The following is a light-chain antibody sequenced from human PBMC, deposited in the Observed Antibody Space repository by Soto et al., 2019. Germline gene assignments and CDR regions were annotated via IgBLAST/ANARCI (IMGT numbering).Light chain of an antibody. CDR2: KAS. CDR1: QSIGSL. CDR3: QQYSTYSRA. Sequence: DIQMAQSPSTLSSSVGDIFTITCRASQSIGSLLAWYQQKPGKAPKLLIYKASSLEIGAPSRFSGSGYGTEFTLTISSLQPDDFATYYCQQYSTYSRAFGQGTKVDI. J-gene: IGKJ1*01. V-gene: IGKV1-5*03.